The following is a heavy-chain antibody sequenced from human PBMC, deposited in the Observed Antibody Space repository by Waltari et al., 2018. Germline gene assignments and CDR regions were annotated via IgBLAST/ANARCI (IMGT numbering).Heavy chain of an antibody. V-gene: IGHV1-18*01. J-gene: IGHJ3*02. CDR3: AREKLRYNWNPDAFDI. CDR1: GYTFTSYG. CDR2: ISAYNCNT. D-gene: IGHD1-20*01. Sequence: QVQLVQSGAEVKKPGASVKVSCKASGYTFTSYGISWVRQAPGQGLEWMGWISAYNCNTNYAQKLQGRVTMTTDTSTSTAYMELRSLRSDDTAVYYCAREKLRYNWNPDAFDIWGQGTMVTVSS.